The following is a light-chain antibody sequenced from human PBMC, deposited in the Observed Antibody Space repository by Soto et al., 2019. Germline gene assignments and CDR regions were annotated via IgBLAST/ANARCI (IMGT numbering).Light chain of an antibody. CDR1: QSVRGS. CDR3: QQRSNWPN. CDR2: DAS. V-gene: IGKV3-11*01. Sequence: IVLTQSLSTPALSPGKRANLSCRAIQSVRGSLAWYQQKPGQAPRLLIYDASNRGTGIPARSSGGGSGTDFTLTISSLEPEDFAVYNCQQRSNWPNVGPGTKVDMK. J-gene: IGKJ3*01.